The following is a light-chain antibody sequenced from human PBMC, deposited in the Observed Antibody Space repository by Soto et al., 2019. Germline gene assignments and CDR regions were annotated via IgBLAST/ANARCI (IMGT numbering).Light chain of an antibody. CDR1: SSDVGSYNR. CDR3: SSDTSSSTYV. Sequence: QSALTQPPSVSGSPGQSVAISCTGTSSDVGSYNRVSWYQQPPGTAHQVMIYEVSNRPSGVPHRFSGSKSGNTASLTISGLPADDEDDYYCSSDTSSSTYVFGTGTKLTVL. CDR2: EVS. J-gene: IGLJ1*01. V-gene: IGLV2-18*02.